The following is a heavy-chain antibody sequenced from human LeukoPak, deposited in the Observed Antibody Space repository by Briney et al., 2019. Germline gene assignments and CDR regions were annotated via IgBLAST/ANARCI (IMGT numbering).Heavy chain of an antibody. CDR3: ARGIRPSARGFDL. J-gene: IGHJ2*01. D-gene: IGHD4-17*01. CDR1: GFTFSSYA. CDR2: INHSGST. Sequence: GSLRLSCAASGFTFSSYAMSWVRQPPGKGLEWIGEINHSGSTSYNPSLKSRVTISVDTSKNQFSLKLSSATAADTAVYYCARGIRPSARGFDLWGRGTLVTVSS. V-gene: IGHV4-34*01.